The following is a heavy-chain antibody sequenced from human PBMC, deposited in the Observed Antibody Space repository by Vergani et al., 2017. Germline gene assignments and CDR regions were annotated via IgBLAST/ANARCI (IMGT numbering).Heavy chain of an antibody. Sequence: QVQLQESGPGLVKPSGTLSLTCAVSGGSISSSNWWSWVRQPPGKGLEWIGEIYHSGSTNYNPSLKSRVTISVDKSKNQFSLKLSYVTAADTAVYYCARFLTGTTIYYYYGMDVWGQGTTVTVSS. CDR2: IYHSGST. J-gene: IGHJ6*02. V-gene: IGHV4-4*02. CDR3: ARFLTGTTIYYYYGMDV. D-gene: IGHD1-20*01. CDR1: GGSISSSNW.